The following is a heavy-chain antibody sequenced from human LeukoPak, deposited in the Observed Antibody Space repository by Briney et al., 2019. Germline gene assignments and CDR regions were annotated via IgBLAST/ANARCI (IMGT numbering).Heavy chain of an antibody. CDR3: ARDSRFLEWLGIGY. J-gene: IGHJ4*02. CDR1: GGSISSNNW. CDR2: MYHSGST. Sequence: SETLSLTCAVSGGSISSNNWWSWVRQPPGKGLEWIGEMYHSGSTNYNPSLKSRVTISVDKSKNQFSLKLSSVTAADTAVYYCARDSRFLEWLGIGYWGQGTLVTVSS. V-gene: IGHV4-4*02. D-gene: IGHD3-3*01.